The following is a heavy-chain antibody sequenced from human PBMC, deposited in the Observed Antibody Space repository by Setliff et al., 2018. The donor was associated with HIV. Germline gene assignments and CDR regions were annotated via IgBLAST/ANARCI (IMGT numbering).Heavy chain of an antibody. CDR1: GYTITGYY. CDR2: INPNSGGT. CDR3: ASGGLATCAFDI. J-gene: IGHJ3*02. Sequence: ASVKVSCKASGYTITGYYMHWVRQAPGQGLEWMGWINPNSGGTNYAQKFQGRVTMTRDTSIRTAYMELSRLRSDDTALYYCASGGLATCAFDIWGQGTMVTVSS. D-gene: IGHD5-12*01. V-gene: IGHV1-2*02.